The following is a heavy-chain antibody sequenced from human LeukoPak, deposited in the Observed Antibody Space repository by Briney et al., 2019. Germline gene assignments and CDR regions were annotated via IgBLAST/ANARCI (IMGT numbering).Heavy chain of an antibody. CDR2: ITSNSATM. V-gene: IGHV3-9*01. D-gene: IGHD6-6*01. CDR1: GFTFDDYT. Sequence: GGSLRLSCAASGFTFDDYTMHWVRQVPGRGLEWVSGITSNSATMAYADSVKGRFTISRDNAKNSLYLQMNSLRPEDTALYYCAKGIRTVRLHYFDYWGREPWSPSPQ. CDR3: AKGIRTVRLHYFDY. J-gene: IGHJ4*02.